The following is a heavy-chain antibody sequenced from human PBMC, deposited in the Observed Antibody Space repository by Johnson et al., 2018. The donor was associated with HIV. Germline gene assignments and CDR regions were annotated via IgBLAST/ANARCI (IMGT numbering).Heavy chain of an antibody. J-gene: IGHJ3*01. CDR2: ISWNGGSI. V-gene: IGHV3-9*01. Sequence: VQLVESGGGLVQPGRSLRLSCAASGFTFDDYAMHWVRQSPGKGLEWVSGISWNGGSIDYADSVKGRFTISRDNAKNSLYLQMNSLRAEDTALYYCAKDVVPAARVWVAFDVWGQGTMLTVSS. D-gene: IGHD2-2*01. CDR1: GFTFDDYA. CDR3: AKDVVPAARVWVAFDV.